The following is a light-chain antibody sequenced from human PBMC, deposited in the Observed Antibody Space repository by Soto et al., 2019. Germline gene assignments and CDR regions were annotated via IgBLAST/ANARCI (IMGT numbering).Light chain of an antibody. Sequence: EIVLTQSPATLSLSPGERDTLSCRASQSVSNYLTWYQQKPGQAPRLLVYDTFNRANGVPARFTGSGSDTDFTLTISSLEPEDFAVYYCQQRAGWPRTFGQGTKVDIK. CDR1: QSVSNY. CDR3: QQRAGWPRT. CDR2: DTF. V-gene: IGKV3-11*01. J-gene: IGKJ1*01.